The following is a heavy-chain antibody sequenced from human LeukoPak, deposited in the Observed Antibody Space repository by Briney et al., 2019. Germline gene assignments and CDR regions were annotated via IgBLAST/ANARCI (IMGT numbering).Heavy chain of an antibody. Sequence: SETLSLTCAAYGGSFSGYYWSWIRQPPGKGLEWIGEINHSGSTNYNPSLESRVTISVDTSKNQFSLKLSSVTAADTAVYYCARWGYCSSTSCRKSYYYYYGMDVWGQGTTVTVSS. CDR3: ARWGYCSSTSCRKSYYYYYGMDV. CDR1: GGSFSGYY. D-gene: IGHD2-2*01. J-gene: IGHJ6*02. V-gene: IGHV4-34*01. CDR2: INHSGST.